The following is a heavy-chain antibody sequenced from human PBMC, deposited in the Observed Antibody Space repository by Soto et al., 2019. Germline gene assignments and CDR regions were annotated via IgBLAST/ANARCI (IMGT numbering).Heavy chain of an antibody. J-gene: IGHJ4*02. Sequence: QVQLVQSGAEVKKPGTSVRVSCKISGDTFSGHLIRWVRQAPGQGLEWMGRVNPGLDIANYAQRFQDRVTITANKSTSTAYMELRSLRSEDTAMYYCARHGRSAWSPGYFGAWGLGTLVTVSS. D-gene: IGHD2-15*01. V-gene: IGHV1-69*02. CDR2: VNPGLDIA. CDR1: GDTFSGHL. CDR3: ARHGRSAWSPGYFGA.